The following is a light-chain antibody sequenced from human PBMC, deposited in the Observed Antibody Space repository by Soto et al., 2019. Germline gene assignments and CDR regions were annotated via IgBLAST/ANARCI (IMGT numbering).Light chain of an antibody. Sequence: IQMTQSPSSVSASVGDRVTITCRASQDVTSWLAWYQQKPGKAPKLLINAASTLHTGVPSRFSGSGAGTEFTLTITSLQPEDFATYYCQQVNNYPITFGQGTRLEIK. V-gene: IGKV1-12*01. J-gene: IGKJ5*01. CDR2: AAS. CDR3: QQVNNYPIT. CDR1: QDVTSW.